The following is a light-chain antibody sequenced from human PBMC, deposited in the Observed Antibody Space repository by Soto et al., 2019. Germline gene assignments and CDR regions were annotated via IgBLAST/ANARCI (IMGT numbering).Light chain of an antibody. J-gene: IGLJ2*01. Sequence: QSALTQPRSVSGSPGQSVTISCTGTNGDVGAYNHVSWYQQHPGKVPKLIIYAVTKRPSGVPVRFSASKSGDTASLTISGLQADDEADYFCCSYTGTSPYVLFGGGTKLTVL. CDR2: AVT. CDR1: NGDVGAYNH. CDR3: CSYTGTSPYVL. V-gene: IGLV2-11*01.